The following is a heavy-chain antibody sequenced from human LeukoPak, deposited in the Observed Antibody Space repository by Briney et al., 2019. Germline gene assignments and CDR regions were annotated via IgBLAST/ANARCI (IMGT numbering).Heavy chain of an antibody. CDR1: GGSISSGGYY. D-gene: IGHD3-16*01. Sequence: SQTLSLTCTVSGGSISSGGYYWSWIRQHPGKGLEWIGYIYYSGSTYYNPSLKSRVTISVDTSKNQFSLKLSSVTAADTAVYYCARVRLGMGAGVFDYWGQGTLVTVSS. CDR3: ARVRLGMGAGVFDY. V-gene: IGHV4-31*03. J-gene: IGHJ4*02. CDR2: IYYSGST.